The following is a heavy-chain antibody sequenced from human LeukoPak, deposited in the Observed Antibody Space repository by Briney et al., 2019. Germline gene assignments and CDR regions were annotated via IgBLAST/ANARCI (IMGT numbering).Heavy chain of an antibody. Sequence: PGGSLRVSCAASGFTFSANAMTWVRQAPGKGPEWVSRISGSGSTTDYTDSVKGRFTISKDNSKNTLYLQMNSLRAEDTAVYYCAKDRCGSDCPSPETNYFDDWGQGTLVTVSS. J-gene: IGHJ4*02. V-gene: IGHV3-23*01. CDR2: ISGSGSTT. CDR1: GFTFSANA. D-gene: IGHD2-21*02. CDR3: AKDRCGSDCPSPETNYFDD.